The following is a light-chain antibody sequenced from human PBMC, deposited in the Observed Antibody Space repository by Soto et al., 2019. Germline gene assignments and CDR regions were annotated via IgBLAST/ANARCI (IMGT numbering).Light chain of an antibody. CDR3: QQYDNWPPWT. CDR2: DAS. V-gene: IGKV3-15*01. J-gene: IGKJ1*01. CDR1: QSVSSY. Sequence: EIVLTQSPATLSLSPGERATLSCRASQSVSSYLAWYHHKPGQAPRLLIYDASTRALDTPARFAGSGAGTEFTLTISSLQSEDFAVYYCQQYDNWPPWTFGQGTKVDI.